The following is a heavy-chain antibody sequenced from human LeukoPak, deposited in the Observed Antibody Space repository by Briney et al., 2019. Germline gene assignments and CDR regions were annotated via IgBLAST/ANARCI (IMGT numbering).Heavy chain of an antibody. D-gene: IGHD2-15*01. Sequence: GGSLRLFCVASGFDISYNYVGWVRQAPGKGLEWVSVIHTGGTTHYADSVKGRFTISKDNSNNTVYLQMNSVRVEDTAVYYCAKESPYCRGTDCRIYYFDSWGQGTLVTVSS. CDR3: AKESPYCRGTDCRIYYFDS. CDR2: IHTGGTT. V-gene: IGHV3-53*01. J-gene: IGHJ4*02. CDR1: GFDISYNY.